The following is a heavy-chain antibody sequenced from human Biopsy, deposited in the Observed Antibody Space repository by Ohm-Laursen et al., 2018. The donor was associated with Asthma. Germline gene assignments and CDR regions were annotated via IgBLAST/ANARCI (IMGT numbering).Heavy chain of an antibody. V-gene: IGHV1-18*01. D-gene: IGHD3-10*01. CDR2: ISVYNGNT. CDR1: GYTLNRAG. J-gene: IGHJ6*02. Sequence: SAKASCKTSGYTLNRAGITWVRQAPGQGLEWMGWISVYNGNTKVAQKLQDRVTMITDTSTSTAYMELRSLRSDDTPVYFCARAVDYSHYYGIDVWGQGNTVTVS. CDR3: ARAVDYSHYYGIDV.